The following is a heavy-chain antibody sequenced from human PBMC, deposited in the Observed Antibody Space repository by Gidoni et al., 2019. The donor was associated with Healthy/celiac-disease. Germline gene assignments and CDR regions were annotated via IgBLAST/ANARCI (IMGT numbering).Heavy chain of an antibody. CDR2: ISGSGGST. Sequence: EVQLLESGGGLVQPGGSLRLSCAASGFTFSSYAMSWVRQAPGKGLEWFSAISGSGGSTYYADSVKGRFTISRDNSKNTLYLQMNSLRAEDTAVYYCAKKGEDYYDSSGYSDYYYYMDVWGKGTTVTVSS. CDR1: GFTFSSYA. V-gene: IGHV3-23*01. D-gene: IGHD3-22*01. J-gene: IGHJ6*03. CDR3: AKKGEDYYDSSGYSDYYYYMDV.